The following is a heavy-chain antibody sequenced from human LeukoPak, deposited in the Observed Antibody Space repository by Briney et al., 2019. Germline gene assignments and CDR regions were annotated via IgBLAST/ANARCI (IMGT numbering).Heavy chain of an antibody. Sequence: PGGSLRLSCAASGFTLNSYWMHWVRQAPGKGLVWVSRINSDESSTTYVDSVKGRFTISRDNAKNTLYLQMDSLRVEDTAVYFCARGAHVLDIWGQGTMVTVPS. J-gene: IGHJ3*02. CDR2: INSDESST. V-gene: IGHV3-74*01. CDR1: GFTLNSYW. D-gene: IGHD3-10*02. CDR3: ARGAHVLDI.